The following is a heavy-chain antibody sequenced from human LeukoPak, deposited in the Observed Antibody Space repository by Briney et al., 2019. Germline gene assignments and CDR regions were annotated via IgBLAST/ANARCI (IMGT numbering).Heavy chain of an antibody. J-gene: IGHJ4*02. CDR3: AREKSPDYCSGGSCYFDY. CDR2: IYYRGST. CDR1: GGSISSYY. V-gene: IGHV4-59*01. Sequence: SETLSLTCTVSGGSISSYYWSWIRQPPGKGLEWIGYIYYRGSTNHNPSLKSRVTISVDTSKNQFSLKLSSVTAADTAVYYCAREKSPDYCSGGSCYFDYWGQGTLVTVSS. D-gene: IGHD2-15*01.